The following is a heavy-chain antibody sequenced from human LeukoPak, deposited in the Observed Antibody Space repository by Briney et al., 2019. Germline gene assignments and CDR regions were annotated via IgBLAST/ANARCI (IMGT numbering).Heavy chain of an antibody. J-gene: IGHJ3*02. V-gene: IGHV3-7*01. CDR1: GFSFSRYW. Sequence: GGSLRLSCAAFGFSFSRYWMTWVRQAPGKGLEWVANTREDGGERYYVGSVKGRFTISRDNAKNSLYLQMDSLRAEDTAVYYCARVARLGDAFDIWRQATIATVYS. CDR3: ARVARLGDAFDI. D-gene: IGHD2-21*01. CDR2: TREDGGER.